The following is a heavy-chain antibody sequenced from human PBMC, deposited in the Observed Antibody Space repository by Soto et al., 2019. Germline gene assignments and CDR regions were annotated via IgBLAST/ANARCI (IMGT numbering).Heavy chain of an antibody. J-gene: IGHJ3*02. CDR1: GYTFTSYG. CDR2: ISAYNGNT. CDR3: AREIVVVIPSRSDAFDI. Sequence: ASLKVSCKASGYTFTSYGISWVRQAPGQGLEWMGWISAYNGNTNYAQKLQGRVTMTTDTSTSTAYMELRSLRSDDTAVYYCAREIVVVIPSRSDAFDIWGQGTMVTVSS. V-gene: IGHV1-18*04. D-gene: IGHD3-22*01.